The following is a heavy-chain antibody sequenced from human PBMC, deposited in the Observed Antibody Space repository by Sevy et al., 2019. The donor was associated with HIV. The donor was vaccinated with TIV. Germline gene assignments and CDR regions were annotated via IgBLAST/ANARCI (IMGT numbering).Heavy chain of an antibody. V-gene: IGHV1-8*01. Sequence: ASVKVSCKASGYTFTSYDINWVRQATGQGLKWMGWMNPNSGNTGYAQKFQGRVTMTRNTSISTAYMELSSLRSEDTAVYYCARNRDKICSGGSCYSDYYYGMDVWGQGTTVTVSS. D-gene: IGHD2-15*01. CDR3: ARNRDKICSGGSCYSDYYYGMDV. CDR2: MNPNSGNT. CDR1: GYTFTSYD. J-gene: IGHJ6*02.